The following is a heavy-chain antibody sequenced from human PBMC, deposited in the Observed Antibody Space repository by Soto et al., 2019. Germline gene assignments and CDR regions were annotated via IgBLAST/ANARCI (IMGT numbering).Heavy chain of an antibody. Sequence: ALVNPTHSLTLTYTLSGFSLSTSGMRVSWILHPPGKALAWLALIDWDDDKFYNTSLKTELTISKDTSKNQVVLTMTNMDPVDTATYYCARMGAAAGYCMDVWGQG. CDR2: IDWDDDK. D-gene: IGHD6-13*01. CDR1: GFSLSTSGMR. CDR3: ARMGAAAGYCMDV. J-gene: IGHJ6*02. V-gene: IGHV2-70*04.